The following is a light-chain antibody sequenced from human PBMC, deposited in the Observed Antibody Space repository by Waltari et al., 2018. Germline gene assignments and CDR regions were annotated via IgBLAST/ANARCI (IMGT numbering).Light chain of an antibody. Sequence: QSVLTQPPSVSGAPGQRVTISCTGSSSNIGAGYDVHWYQQLPGTAPKLLIYLNNNRPSGVPDRFSGAKSGTSASLAITGFQAEDEADYYCQSYDSSLSASVFGGGTKLTVL. J-gene: IGLJ3*02. CDR3: QSYDSSLSASV. CDR2: LNN. V-gene: IGLV1-40*01. CDR1: SSNIGAGYD.